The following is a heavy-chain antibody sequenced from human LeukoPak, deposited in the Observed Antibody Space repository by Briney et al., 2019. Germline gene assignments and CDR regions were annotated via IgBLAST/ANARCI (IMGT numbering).Heavy chain of an antibody. Sequence: GGSLRLSCAASGFTFSSYSMNWVRQAPGKGLEWVSAISGSGGSTYYADSVKGRFTISRDNSKNTLYLQMNSLRAEDTAVYYCAKFPRRGYIYDFDYWGQGTLVTVSS. D-gene: IGHD5-18*01. J-gene: IGHJ4*02. CDR3: AKFPRRGYIYDFDY. CDR1: GFTFSSYS. V-gene: IGHV3-23*01. CDR2: ISGSGGST.